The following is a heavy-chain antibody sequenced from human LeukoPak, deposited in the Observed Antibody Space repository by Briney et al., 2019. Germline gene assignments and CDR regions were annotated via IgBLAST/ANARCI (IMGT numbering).Heavy chain of an antibody. V-gene: IGHV1-2*04. D-gene: IGHD3-10*01. CDR2: VNPNSGGT. CDR1: GYTFTGYY. CDR3: ARSYITMVRGVIMPLAY. J-gene: IGHJ4*02. Sequence: ASVTVSCTASGYTFTGYYMHWVRQAPGQGLEWMGWVNPNSGGTNYAQKFQGWVTMTRDTSISTAYMELSRLRSDDTAVYYCARSYITMVRGVIMPLAYWGQGTLVTVSS.